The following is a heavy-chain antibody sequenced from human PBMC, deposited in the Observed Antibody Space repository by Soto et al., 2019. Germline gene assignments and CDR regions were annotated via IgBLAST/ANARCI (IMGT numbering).Heavy chain of an antibody. V-gene: IGHV3-21*01. CDR3: ARDEMATMDYYYYGMDV. Sequence: EVQLVESGGGLVQPGGSLRLSCAASGFTFSSYSMNWVRQAPGKGLEWVSSISSSSSYIYYADSVKGRFTISRDNAKNSLYLQMNSLRAEDTAVYYCARDEMATMDYYYYGMDVWGQGTTVTVSS. CDR2: ISSSSSYI. CDR1: GFTFSSYS. D-gene: IGHD5-12*01. J-gene: IGHJ6*02.